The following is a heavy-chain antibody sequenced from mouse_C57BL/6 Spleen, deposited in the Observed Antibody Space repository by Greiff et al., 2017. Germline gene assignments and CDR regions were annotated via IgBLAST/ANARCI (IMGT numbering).Heavy chain of an antibody. V-gene: IGHV3-6*01. CDR3: ARLYGSSFAY. Sequence: VQLQQSGPGLVKPSQSLSLTCSVTGYSITSGYYWNWIRQFPGNKLEWMGYISYDGSNNYNPSLKNRISITRDTSKNQFFLKLNSVTTEDTATYYCARLYGSSFAYWGQGTLVTVSA. CDR2: ISYDGSN. D-gene: IGHD1-1*01. CDR1: GYSITSGYY. J-gene: IGHJ3*01.